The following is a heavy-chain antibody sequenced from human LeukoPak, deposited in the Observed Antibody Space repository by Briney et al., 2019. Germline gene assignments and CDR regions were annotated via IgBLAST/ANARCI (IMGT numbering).Heavy chain of an antibody. CDR3: AKTPEVTSYYYDSSGYYYDY. V-gene: IGHV3-23*01. Sequence: GGSLRLSXAASGFTFSSYAMSWVRQAPGKGLEWVSAISGSGGSTYYADSVKGRFTISRDNSKNTLYLQMNSLRAEDTAVYYCAKTPEVTSYYYDSSGYYYDYWGQGTLVTVSS. CDR2: ISGSGGST. CDR1: GFTFSSYA. J-gene: IGHJ4*02. D-gene: IGHD3-22*01.